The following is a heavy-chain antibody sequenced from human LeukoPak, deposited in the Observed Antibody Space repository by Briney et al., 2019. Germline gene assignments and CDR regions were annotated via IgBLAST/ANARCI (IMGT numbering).Heavy chain of an antibody. Sequence: PSETLSLTCTVSGGSISSSSYYWGWIRQPPGKGLEWIGSIYYSGSTYYNPSLKSRVTISVDTSKNQFSLKLSSVTAADTAVYYCANPRADGSGSFYWFDPWGQGTLVTVSS. V-gene: IGHV4-39*01. J-gene: IGHJ5*02. CDR1: GGSISSSSYY. CDR2: IYYSGST. D-gene: IGHD3-10*01. CDR3: ANPRADGSGSFYWFDP.